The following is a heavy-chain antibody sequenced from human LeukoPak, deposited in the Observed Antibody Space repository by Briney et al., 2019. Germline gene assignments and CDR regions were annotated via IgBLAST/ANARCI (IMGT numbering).Heavy chain of an antibody. CDR3: ARAERWLPPLGAYFDY. CDR2: ISAYNGNT. V-gene: IGHV1-18*01. J-gene: IGHJ4*02. Sequence: ASVKLSCKASGGTFTSYAISWVRQAPGQGLEWMGWISAYNGNTNYAQKRQGRVTMTTDTSTSTAYMELRSLRSDDTAVYYCARAERWLPPLGAYFDYWGQGTLVTVSS. CDR1: GGTFTSYA. D-gene: IGHD5-24*01.